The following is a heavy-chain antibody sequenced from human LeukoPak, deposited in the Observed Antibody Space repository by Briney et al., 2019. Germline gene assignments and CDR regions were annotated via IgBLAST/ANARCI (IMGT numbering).Heavy chain of an antibody. Sequence: GGSLRLSCASSGFTVSSNYMIWVREAPGKELEWVSEIYSDGSTYYAASVKGRFSISRDNSKNTVYLQLNSLRAEDTAVYYCARDLREHGVFDIWGQGTLVTVSS. CDR3: ARDLREHGVFDI. J-gene: IGHJ3*02. D-gene: IGHD1-26*01. V-gene: IGHV3-53*01. CDR2: IYSDGST. CDR1: GFTVSSNY.